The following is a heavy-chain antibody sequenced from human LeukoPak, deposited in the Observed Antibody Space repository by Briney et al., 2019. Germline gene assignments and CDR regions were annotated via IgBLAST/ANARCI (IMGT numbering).Heavy chain of an antibody. Sequence: ASVKVSCKASGYTFTGYYMHWVRQAPGQGLEWMGIINPSGGSTSYAQKFQGRVTMTRDMSTSTVYMELSSLRAEDTAVYYCAKVRRGRVVVAATYFDYWGQGTLVTVSS. J-gene: IGHJ4*02. D-gene: IGHD2-15*01. CDR3: AKVRRGRVVVAATYFDY. V-gene: IGHV1-46*01. CDR1: GYTFTGYY. CDR2: INPSGGST.